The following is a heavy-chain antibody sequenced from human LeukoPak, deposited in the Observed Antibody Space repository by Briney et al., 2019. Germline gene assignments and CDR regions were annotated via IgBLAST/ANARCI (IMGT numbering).Heavy chain of an antibody. CDR3: ARDNGDYYFDY. CDR2: INSDGSST. V-gene: IGHV3-74*01. Sequence: GGSLRLSCAASGFTFSSYWMHWVRQAPGKGLVWVSRINSDGSSTNYADSVKGRFTISRDNAKNTLYLQMNSLRAEDTAMHYCARDNGDYYFDYWGQGTLVTVSS. CDR1: GFTFSSYW. D-gene: IGHD4-17*01. J-gene: IGHJ4*02.